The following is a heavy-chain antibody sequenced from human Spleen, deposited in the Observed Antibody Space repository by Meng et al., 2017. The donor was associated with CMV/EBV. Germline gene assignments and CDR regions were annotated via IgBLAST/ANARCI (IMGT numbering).Heavy chain of an antibody. Sequence: GESLKISCKASGYTFTDYFMHWVRQAPGYGLEWMGWINPNSGGTNFAQKFQGRVTMTRDTSISTAYMELSRLRSDDTAVYYCARGDDFWSGYYTGGFDYWGQGTLVTVSS. CDR1: GYTFTDYF. CDR2: INPNSGGT. CDR3: ARGDDFWSGYYTGGFDY. J-gene: IGHJ4*02. V-gene: IGHV1-2*02. D-gene: IGHD3-3*01.